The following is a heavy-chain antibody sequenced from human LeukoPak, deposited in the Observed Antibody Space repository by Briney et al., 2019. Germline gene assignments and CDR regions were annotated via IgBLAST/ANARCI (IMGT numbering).Heavy chain of an antibody. V-gene: IGHV4-59*08. J-gene: IGHJ3*02. CDR2: IYYSGST. CDR3: AGGRRTRDGYNYFDAFDI. CDR1: GGSISSYY. Sequence: SETLSLTCTVSGGSISSYYWSWIRQPPGKGLEWIGYIYYSGSTNYNPSLKSRVTISVDTSKNQFSLKLSSVTAADTAVYYCAGGRRTRDGYNYFDAFDIWGQGTMVTVSS. D-gene: IGHD5-24*01.